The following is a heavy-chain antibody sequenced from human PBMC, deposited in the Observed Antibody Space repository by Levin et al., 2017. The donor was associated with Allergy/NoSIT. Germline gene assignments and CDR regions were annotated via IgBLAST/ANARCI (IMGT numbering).Heavy chain of an antibody. D-gene: IGHD2-15*01. CDR3: ARGGVSSGGTFYYFDY. J-gene: IGHJ4*02. V-gene: IGHV3-21*01. CDR1: GFTFSSYS. CDR2: ISSSSSYI. Sequence: GGSLRLSCAASGFTFSSYSMNWVRQAPGKGLEWVSSISSSSSYIYYADSVKGRFTISRDNAKNSLYLQMNSLRAEDTAVYYCARGGVSSGGTFYYFDYWGQGTLVTVSS.